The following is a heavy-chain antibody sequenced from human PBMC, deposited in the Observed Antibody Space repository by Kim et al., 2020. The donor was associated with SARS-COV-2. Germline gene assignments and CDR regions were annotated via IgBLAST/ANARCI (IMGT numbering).Heavy chain of an antibody. CDR1: GGTFSSYA. Sequence: SVKVSCKASGGTFSSYAISWVRQAPGQGLEWMGGIIPIFGTANYAQKFQGRVTFTADESTSTAYMELSSLRSEDTAVYYCAREGSGYFVFRSWGQGTQVTVSS. CDR3: AREGSGYFVFRS. V-gene: IGHV1-69*13. J-gene: IGHJ5*02. CDR2: IIPIFGTA. D-gene: IGHD3-3*01.